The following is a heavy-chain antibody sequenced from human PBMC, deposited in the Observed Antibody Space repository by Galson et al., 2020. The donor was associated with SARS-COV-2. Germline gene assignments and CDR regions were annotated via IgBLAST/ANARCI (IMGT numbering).Heavy chain of an antibody. Sequence: GGSLRLSCAASGFTFSSHAMTWVRQAPGKGVEWVSGITGSASGTYYADSVKGRFTISRDNSKNTLYLQMNSLRAEDTAVYYCANHREPRAYNSGFAYWGQGTLVTVSS. CDR2: ITGSASGT. CDR1: GFTFSSHA. J-gene: IGHJ4*02. CDR3: ANHREPRAYNSGFAY. D-gene: IGHD5-18*01. V-gene: IGHV3-23*01.